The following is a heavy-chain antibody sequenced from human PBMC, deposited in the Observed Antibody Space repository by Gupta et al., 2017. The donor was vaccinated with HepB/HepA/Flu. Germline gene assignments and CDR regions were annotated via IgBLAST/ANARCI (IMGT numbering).Heavy chain of an antibody. CDR2: INPSGGST. V-gene: IGHV1-46*01. CDR1: GYTFTSYY. D-gene: IGHD2-2*01. CDR3: ARDPADSGVVPAAPDY. J-gene: IGHJ4*02. Sequence: QVQLVQSGAEVKKPGASVKVSCKASGYTFTSYYMHWVRQAPGQGLEWMGIINPSGGSTSYAQKFQGRVTMTRDTSTSTGYMELSSMRSEDTAVYYCARDPADSGVVPAAPDYWGQGTLVTVSS.